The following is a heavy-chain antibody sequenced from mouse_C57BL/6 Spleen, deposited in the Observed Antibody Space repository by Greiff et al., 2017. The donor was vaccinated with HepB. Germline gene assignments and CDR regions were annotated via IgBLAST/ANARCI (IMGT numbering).Heavy chain of an antibody. Sequence: VQLQQSGPELVKPGASVKISCKASGYTFTDYYMNWVKQSHGKSLEWIGDINPNNGGTSYNQKFKGKATLTVDKSSSTAYMELRSLTSEDSAVYYCARWNGDYYGSSWFAYWGQGTLVTVSA. CDR2: INPNNGGT. D-gene: IGHD1-1*01. J-gene: IGHJ3*01. CDR1: GYTFTDYY. V-gene: IGHV1-26*01. CDR3: ARWNGDYYGSSWFAY.